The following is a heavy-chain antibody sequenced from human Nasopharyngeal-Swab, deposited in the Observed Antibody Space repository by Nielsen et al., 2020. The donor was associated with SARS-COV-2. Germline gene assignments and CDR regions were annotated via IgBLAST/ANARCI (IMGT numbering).Heavy chain of an antibody. J-gene: IGHJ3*02. CDR3: ARAIDYDSSGYVLQKDAFDI. Sequence: ASVKVSCKASGYTFTSYDINWVRQATGQGLEWMGWMNPNSGNTGYAQKFQDRVTMTRNTSISTAYMELSSLRSENTAVYYCARAIDYDSSGYVLQKDAFDIWGQGTMVTVSS. CDR1: GYTFTSYD. V-gene: IGHV1-8*01. CDR2: MNPNSGNT. D-gene: IGHD3-22*01.